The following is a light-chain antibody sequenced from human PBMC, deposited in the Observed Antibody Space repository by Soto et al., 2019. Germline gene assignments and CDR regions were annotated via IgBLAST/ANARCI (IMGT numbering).Light chain of an antibody. CDR1: SSDVGSHNL. J-gene: IGLJ1*01. Sequence: QSALTQPASVSGSPGQSITISCTGTSSDVGSHNLVSWYQQHPGKAPKLIIYEVNKRPSGVSNRFSGSKSGNTASLTIFGVQTEDEADYYCCSFAGSGTYVFGTGTKLTVL. CDR2: EVN. V-gene: IGLV2-23*02. CDR3: CSFAGSGTYV.